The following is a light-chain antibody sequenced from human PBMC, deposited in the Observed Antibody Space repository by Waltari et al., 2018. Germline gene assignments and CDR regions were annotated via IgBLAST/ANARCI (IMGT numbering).Light chain of an antibody. J-gene: IGLJ2*01. V-gene: IGLV1-44*01. CDR1: SSNIGSNT. Sequence: QSVLTQPHSASGTPGQRVTISCSGSSSNIGSNTGNWYQQLPGTAPKLLIYSNNQRPSGVPDRFSGSKSGTSASLAISGLQSEDEADYYCAAWDDSLNGQGVFGGGTKLTVL. CDR3: AAWDDSLNGQGV. CDR2: SNN.